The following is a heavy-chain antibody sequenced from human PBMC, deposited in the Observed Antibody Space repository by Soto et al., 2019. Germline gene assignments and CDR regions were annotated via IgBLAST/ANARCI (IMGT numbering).Heavy chain of an antibody. D-gene: IGHD6-19*01. CDR1: GYTFTGYY. CDR3: ARERVIEQWLPGYYYGMDV. V-gene: IGHV1-2*02. CDR2: INPNSGGT. Sequence: ASVKVSCKASGYTFTGYYMHWVRQAPGQGLEWMGWINPNSGGTNYAQKFQGRVTMTRDTSISTAYMELSRLRSDDTAVYYCARERVIEQWLPGYYYGMDVWDQGTTVTVSS. J-gene: IGHJ6*02.